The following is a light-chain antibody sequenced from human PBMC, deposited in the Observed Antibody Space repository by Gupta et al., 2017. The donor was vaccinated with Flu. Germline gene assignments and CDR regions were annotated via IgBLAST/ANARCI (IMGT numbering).Light chain of an antibody. CDR2: HTS. Sequence: DIQMTQSPSSLSASVGDSVTITCRASQTISRYLNWYQQKPGRAPKLLIHHTSTLQSGVPSRFSGSGSGTDFTLTINKLQREDFATYTCQQRDSVPMTFGQGTEVDI. CDR3: QQRDSVPMT. CDR1: QTISRY. J-gene: IGKJ1*01. V-gene: IGKV1-39*01.